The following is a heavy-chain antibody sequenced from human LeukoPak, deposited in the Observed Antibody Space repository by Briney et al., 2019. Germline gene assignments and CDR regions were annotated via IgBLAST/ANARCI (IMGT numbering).Heavy chain of an antibody. Sequence: TGGSLRLSCAASGFTFSSYAMSWVRQAPGKGLEWVSAISGSGGSTYYADSVKGRFTISRDNSKNTLYLQMNSVRAEDTAVYYCAKDLGYCSGGSCPPSHYWGQGTLVTVSS. J-gene: IGHJ4*02. CDR2: ISGSGGST. CDR1: GFTFSSYA. V-gene: IGHV3-23*01. D-gene: IGHD2-15*01. CDR3: AKDLGYCSGGSCPPSHY.